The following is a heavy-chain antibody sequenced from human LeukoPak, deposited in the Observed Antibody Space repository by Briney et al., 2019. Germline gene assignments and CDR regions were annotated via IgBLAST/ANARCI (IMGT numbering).Heavy chain of an antibody. J-gene: IGHJ3*02. D-gene: IGHD2-21*01. CDR3: AKDLLWVSEPRLGAFDI. V-gene: IGHV3-23*01. CDR2: ISGSGGST. Sequence: PGGSLRLSCAASGFTVSSNYMSWVRQAPGKGLEWVSAISGSGGSTYYADSVKGRFTISRDNSKNTLYLQMNSLRAEDTAVYYCAKDLLWVSEPRLGAFDIWGQGTMVTVSS. CDR1: GFTVSSNY.